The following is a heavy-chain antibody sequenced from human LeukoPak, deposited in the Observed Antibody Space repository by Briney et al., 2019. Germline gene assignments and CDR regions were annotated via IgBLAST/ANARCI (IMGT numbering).Heavy chain of an antibody. V-gene: IGHV3-30*01. J-gene: IGHJ3*02. CDR1: GFTFSSYA. CDR3: ARDSYHDSSGYFIDAFDI. CDR2: ISYDGSNK. Sequence: GGSLRLSCAASGFTFSSYAMHWVRQAPGKGLEWVAVISYDGSNKYYADSVKGRFTISRDNSKNTLYLQMNSLRAEDTAVYYCARDSYHDSSGYFIDAFDIWGQGTMVTVSS. D-gene: IGHD3-22*01.